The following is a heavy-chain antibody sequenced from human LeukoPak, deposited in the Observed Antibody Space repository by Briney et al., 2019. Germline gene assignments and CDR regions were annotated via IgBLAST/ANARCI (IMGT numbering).Heavy chain of an antibody. CDR2: IYPGDSDT. CDR3: ARRGFGGPQVYNWFDP. V-gene: IGHV5-51*01. CDR1: GYSFTSYW. D-gene: IGHD3-10*01. Sequence: GESLKISCKGSGYSFTSYWIGWVRQMPGKGLEWMGIIYPGDSDTRYSPSFQGQVTISADKSISTAYLQWSSLKASDTAMYYCARRGFGGPQVYNWFDPWGQGTLVTVSS. J-gene: IGHJ5*02.